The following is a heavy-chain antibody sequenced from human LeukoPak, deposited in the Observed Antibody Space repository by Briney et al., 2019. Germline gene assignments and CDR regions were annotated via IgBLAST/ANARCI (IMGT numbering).Heavy chain of an antibody. D-gene: IGHD3-3*01. J-gene: IGHJ4*02. Sequence: GGSLRLSCAASGFTFSNYGMNWVRQAPGKGLEWVAIISHDGSNKYYADSVKGRFTISRDNSKNTLYLQMNSLRAEDTAVYYCATEMLQSLDWPFPRGFDYWGQGILATVSS. CDR2: ISHDGSNK. V-gene: IGHV3-30*03. CDR3: ATEMLQSLDWPFPRGFDY. CDR1: GFTFSNYG.